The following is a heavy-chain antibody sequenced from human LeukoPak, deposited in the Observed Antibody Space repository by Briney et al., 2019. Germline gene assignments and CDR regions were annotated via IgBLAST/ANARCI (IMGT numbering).Heavy chain of an antibody. V-gene: IGHV4-34*01. CDR3: ARGRITIFGVVIKDWFDP. D-gene: IGHD3-3*01. J-gene: IGHJ5*02. Sequence: NPSETLSLTCAVYGGSFSGYYWSWIRQPPGKWLEWIGDINHSGSTNYNPSLKSRVTISVDTSKNQFSLKLSSVTAADTAVYYCARGRITIFGVVIKDWFDPWGQGTLVTVSS. CDR1: GGSFSGYY. CDR2: INHSGST.